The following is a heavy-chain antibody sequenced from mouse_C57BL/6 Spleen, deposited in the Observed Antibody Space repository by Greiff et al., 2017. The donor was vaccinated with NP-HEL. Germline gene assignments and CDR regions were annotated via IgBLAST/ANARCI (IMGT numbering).Heavy chain of an antibody. Sequence: EVKLVESGPGMVKPSQSLSLTCTVTGYSITSGYDWHWIRHFPGNKMEWMGYISYSGSTNYNPYLKSRISITHDTSKNHFFLKLNSVTTEDTATYYCSRGRTYVYDAWFAYWGQGTLVTVSA. CDR1: GYSITSGYD. J-gene: IGHJ3*01. CDR2: ISYSGST. CDR3: SRGRTYVYDAWFAY. D-gene: IGHD2-2*01. V-gene: IGHV3-1*01.